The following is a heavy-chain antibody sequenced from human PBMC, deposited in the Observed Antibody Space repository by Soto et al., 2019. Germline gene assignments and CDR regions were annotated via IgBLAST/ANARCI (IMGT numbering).Heavy chain of an antibody. V-gene: IGHV4-59*01. CDR2: IHFSGNI. Sequence: PSETLSLTCTVSGDSIKNFYWSWIRQPPGKGREWIGYIHFSGNINYNPSLKSRVSISIDTSKNQFSLNLSSVTAADTAVYYCAREGPTDAFDYWGQGTLVTVSS. J-gene: IGHJ4*02. CDR3: AREGPTDAFDY. CDR1: GDSIKNFY.